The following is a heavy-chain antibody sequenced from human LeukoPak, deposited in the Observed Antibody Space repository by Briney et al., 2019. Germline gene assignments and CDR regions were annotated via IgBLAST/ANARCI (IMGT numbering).Heavy chain of an antibody. J-gene: IGHJ4*02. Sequence: GRSLRLSCTASGFTFGDYAMSWVRQAPGKGLEWVGSIRSKAYGGTTEYAASVKGRFTISRDDSKSIAYLQMNSLKTEDTAVYYCTRDRAVAGIFDYWGQGTLVTVSS. CDR1: GFTFGDYA. CDR3: TRDRAVAGIFDY. V-gene: IGHV3-49*04. CDR2: IRSKAYGGTT. D-gene: IGHD6-19*01.